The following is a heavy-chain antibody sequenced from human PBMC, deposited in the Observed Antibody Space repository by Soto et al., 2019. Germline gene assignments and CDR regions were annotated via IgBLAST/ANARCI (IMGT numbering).Heavy chain of an antibody. CDR2: VSGSGGST. V-gene: IGHV3-23*01. CDR1: AFTFSSYA. CDR3: ARARDTAMVLDASDI. J-gene: IGHJ3*02. D-gene: IGHD5-18*01. Sequence: HPGGSLRLSCAASAFTFSSYAMSWVRQAPGKGLEWVSAVSGSGGSTYYADSVKGRFTISRDNSKNTLYLQMNSLRAEDTAVYYCARARDTAMVLDASDIWGQGTMVTVSS.